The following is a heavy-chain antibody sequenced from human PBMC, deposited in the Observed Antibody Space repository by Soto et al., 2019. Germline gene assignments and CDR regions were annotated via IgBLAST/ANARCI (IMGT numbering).Heavy chain of an antibody. CDR3: ATVFDL. J-gene: IGHJ5*02. V-gene: IGHV3-74*01. Sequence: EVQLVESGGGLVQPGGSLRVSCAASGFTLRSHRIHWVRQAPGKGLEWVSRIDTDGGGTSYADSVKGRFTISTDNAKNTVCLQMNGLRAEDTAVYYCATVFDLWGQGTLVTVSS. CDR2: IDTDGGGT. CDR1: GFTLRSHR.